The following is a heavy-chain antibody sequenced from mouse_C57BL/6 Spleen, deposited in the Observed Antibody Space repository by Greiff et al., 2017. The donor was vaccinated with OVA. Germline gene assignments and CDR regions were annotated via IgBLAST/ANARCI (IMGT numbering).Heavy chain of an antibody. Sequence: EVKLVESGPGLVKPSQSLSLTCSVTGYSITSGYYWNWIRQFPGNKLEWMGYISYDGSNNYNPSLKNRISITRDTSKNQFFLKLNSVTTEDTATYYCAREGDYYGSSSGYFDVWGTGTTVTVSS. J-gene: IGHJ1*03. V-gene: IGHV3-6*01. CDR3: AREGDYYGSSSGYFDV. CDR2: ISYDGSN. D-gene: IGHD1-1*01. CDR1: GYSITSGYY.